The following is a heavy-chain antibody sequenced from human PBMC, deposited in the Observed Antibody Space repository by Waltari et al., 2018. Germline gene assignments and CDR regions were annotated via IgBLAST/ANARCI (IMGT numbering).Heavy chain of an antibody. D-gene: IGHD6-6*01. CDR2: MNPNSGNL. CDR1: GYTFSNYD. V-gene: IGHV1-8*03. Sequence: QVQLVQSGAEVKNPGASVKLSCKTSGYTFSNYDVSWVRQAPGRGLEWMGWMNPNSGNLGFAQGFQGRVMCTADTSTTTAYMELTNLRSDDTAIYFCARDRQLVFDYWGQGTLVTVSS. CDR3: ARDRQLVFDY. J-gene: IGHJ4*02.